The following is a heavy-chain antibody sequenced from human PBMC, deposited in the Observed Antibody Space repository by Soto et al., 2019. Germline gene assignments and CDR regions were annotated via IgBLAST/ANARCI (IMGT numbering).Heavy chain of an antibody. CDR1: GYSFTSFA. J-gene: IGHJ5*02. D-gene: IGHD3-22*01. CDR3: ARYHYADSRSFDT. V-gene: IGHV1-3*01. CDR2: INAGNGIT. Sequence: QVQLVQSGAVVMQPGASVKLSCKSSGYSFTSFALHWVRQAPGQSLEWMGWINAGNGITKYSQKFQGRVAITRDTSANTAYLGLSSLRSEDTAVYFCARYHYADSRSFDTWGQGTLVTVSS.